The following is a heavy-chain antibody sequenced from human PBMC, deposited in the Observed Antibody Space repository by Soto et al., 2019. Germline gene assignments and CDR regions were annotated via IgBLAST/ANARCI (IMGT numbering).Heavy chain of an antibody. V-gene: IGHV3-23*01. J-gene: IGHJ3*02. D-gene: IGHD3-10*01. CDR3: AKNPKFDYYGSGSCAFDI. Sequence: EVQLLESGGGLVQPGGSLRLSCAASGFTFSSYAMSWVRQAPGKGLEWVSAISGSGGSTYYADSVKGRFTISRDNSKNTLYLQMNSLRAEDTAVYYCAKNPKFDYYGSGSCAFDIWGQGTMVTVSS. CDR2: ISGSGGST. CDR1: GFTFSSYA.